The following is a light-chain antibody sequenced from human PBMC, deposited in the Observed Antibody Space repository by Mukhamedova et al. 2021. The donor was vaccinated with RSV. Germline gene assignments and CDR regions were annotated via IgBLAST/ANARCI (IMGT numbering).Light chain of an antibody. V-gene: IGKV3-20*01. CDR2: GTS. J-gene: IGKJ5*01. Sequence: PGERATLSCRASQSVTSSYLAWYQQKPGQAPRLLIYGTSSRATGIPDRFSGSGSGTDFTLSISRLEPEDFAVYYCQQYGSSTITFG. CDR1: QSVTSSY. CDR3: QQYGSSTIT.